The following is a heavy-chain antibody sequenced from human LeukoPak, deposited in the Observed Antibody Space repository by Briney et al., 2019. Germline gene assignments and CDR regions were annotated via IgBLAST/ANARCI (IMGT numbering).Heavy chain of an antibody. J-gene: IGHJ3*02. Sequence: GGSLRLSCAGSGFTFSSYGMHWVRQAPGKGLEWVAVISYDGSNIQYANSVKGRFTISRDNSKNTLYLQMNSLRAEDTAVYYCGRRSNIHDFLDIWGQGTMVTV. D-gene: IGHD3/OR15-3a*01. V-gene: IGHV3-30*03. CDR2: ISYDGSNI. CDR1: GFTFSSYG. CDR3: GRRSNIHDFLDI.